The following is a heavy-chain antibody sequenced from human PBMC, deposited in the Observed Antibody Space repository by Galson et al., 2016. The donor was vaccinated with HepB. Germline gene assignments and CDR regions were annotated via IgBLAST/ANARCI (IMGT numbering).Heavy chain of an antibody. Sequence: SETLSLTCTVSSGSVSSGGYYWSWVRQSPGKGLEWIGYIQNPGSTNYNPSLKGRVTISIDRSKNQFFLELTSVTAADTAVYYCATSAFWGGFWGQGTLVTVSS. CDR3: ATSAFWGGF. V-gene: IGHV4-61*08. CDR1: SGSVSSGGYY. CDR2: IQNPGST. J-gene: IGHJ4*02. D-gene: IGHD7-27*01.